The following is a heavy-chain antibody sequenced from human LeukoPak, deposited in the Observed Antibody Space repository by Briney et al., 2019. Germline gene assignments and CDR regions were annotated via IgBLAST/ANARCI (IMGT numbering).Heavy chain of an antibody. CDR1: GGTFSSYA. CDR2: NFFHDGTT. J-gene: IGHJ6*02. D-gene: IGHD3-10*01. V-gene: IGHV1-46*01. CDR3: ARDSGNYHYDMDV. Sequence: ASVKVSCKASGGTFSSYAISWVRQAPGQGLEWMGINFFHDGTTSNTQKFPGRLTMTRDTSTSTVYMELSSLGSEDTAVYYCARDSGNYHYDMDVWGQGTTVIVSS.